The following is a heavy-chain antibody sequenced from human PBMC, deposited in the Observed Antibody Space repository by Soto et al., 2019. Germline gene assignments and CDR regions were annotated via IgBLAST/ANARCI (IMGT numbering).Heavy chain of an antibody. CDR1: GYTVTSYY. CDR3: AREENHEWELPSYYFDF. CDR2: INPSGGST. V-gene: IGHV1-46*04. J-gene: IGHJ4*02. D-gene: IGHD1-26*01. Sequence: QVQLVQSGAEVKKPGASLKVSCKASGYTVTSYYMYWVRQAPGQVLDLMGIINPSGGSTSYAQMLPGIMTMTRDTSPSTVYMELSSLRSEDTAVYYCAREENHEWELPSYYFDFWGQGTLVTVAS.